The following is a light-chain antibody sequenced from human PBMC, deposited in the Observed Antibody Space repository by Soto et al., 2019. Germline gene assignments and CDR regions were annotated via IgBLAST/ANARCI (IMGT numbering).Light chain of an antibody. V-gene: IGLV2-14*01. J-gene: IGLJ1*01. CDR2: GVS. CDR1: ITDIGAYNY. CDR3: SSYAGSSNV. Sequence: QSVLTQPASVSGSPGQSITISCTGTITDIGAYNYVSWYQQHPGKAPKLLIYGVSSRPSGVSNRFSGSKSGNAAYLTISGLQADDEAEYYCSSYAGSSNVFGTGTKLTVL.